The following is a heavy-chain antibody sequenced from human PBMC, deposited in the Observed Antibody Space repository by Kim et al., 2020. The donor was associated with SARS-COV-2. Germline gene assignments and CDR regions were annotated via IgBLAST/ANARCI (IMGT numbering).Heavy chain of an antibody. CDR2: ISSSSSYI. Sequence: GGSLRLSCAASGFTFISYNMNWVRQAPGKGLEWVSSISSSSSYIYYADSVKGRFTISRDNAKNSLYLQMNSLRAEDTAVYYCARGAIVGATSKNYFDYWGQGTLVTVSS. V-gene: IGHV3-21*01. CDR3: ARGAIVGATSKNYFDY. D-gene: IGHD1-26*01. CDR1: GFTFISYN. J-gene: IGHJ4*02.